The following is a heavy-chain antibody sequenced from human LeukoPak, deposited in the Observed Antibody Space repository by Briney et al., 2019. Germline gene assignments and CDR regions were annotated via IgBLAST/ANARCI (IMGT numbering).Heavy chain of an antibody. CDR1: GGSISSYY. CDR3: ARSSGYSSSWYNWFDP. J-gene: IGHJ5*02. Sequence: SSETLSLTCTVSGGSISSYYWSWIRQPPGKGLEWIGYIYYSGSTNYNPSLKSRVTISVDTSKNQFSLKLSSVTAADTAVYYCARSSGYSSSWYNWFDPWGQGTLGTVSS. V-gene: IGHV4-59*08. D-gene: IGHD6-13*01. CDR2: IYYSGST.